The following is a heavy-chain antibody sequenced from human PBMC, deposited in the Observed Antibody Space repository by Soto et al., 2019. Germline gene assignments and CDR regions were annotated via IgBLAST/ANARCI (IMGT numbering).Heavy chain of an antibody. J-gene: IGHJ4*02. D-gene: IGHD3-22*01. CDR3: ARDSHYYDSSGSKTDYFDY. V-gene: IGHV4-30-2*01. CDR1: GGSISSGGYS. CDR2: IYHSGST. Sequence: SETLSLTCAVSGGSISSGGYSWSWIRQPPGKGLEWIGYIYHSGSTYYNPSLKSRVTISVDRSKNQFSLKLSSVTAAGTAVYYCARDSHYYDSSGSKTDYFDYWGQGTLVTVSS.